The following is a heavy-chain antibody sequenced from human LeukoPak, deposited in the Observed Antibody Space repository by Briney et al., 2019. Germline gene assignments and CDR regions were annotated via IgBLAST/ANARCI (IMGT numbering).Heavy chain of an antibody. J-gene: IGHJ4*02. D-gene: IGHD1-26*01. CDR3: ARDKAVGPTLLDY. Sequence: GGSLRLSCAASGFTFSGYWMSWVRQAPGKGPEWLANIKQDGSEIYYVDSVKGRFTISRANAKNSMFLQMNSLRAEDTAVYYCARDKAVGPTLLDYWGQGTLVTVSS. CDR2: IKQDGSEI. V-gene: IGHV3-7*01. CDR1: GFTFSGYW.